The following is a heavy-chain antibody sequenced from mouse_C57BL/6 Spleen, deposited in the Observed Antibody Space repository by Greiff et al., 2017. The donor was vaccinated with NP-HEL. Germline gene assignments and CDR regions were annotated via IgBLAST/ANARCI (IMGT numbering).Heavy chain of an antibody. CDR3: ARSRAYYSNYWYFDV. V-gene: IGHV1-42*01. CDR1: GYSFTGYY. D-gene: IGHD2-5*01. CDR2: INPSTGGT. Sequence: EVKVEESGPELVKPGASVKISCKASGYSFTGYYMNWVKQSPEKSLEWIGEINPSTGGTTYNQKFKAKATLTVDKSSSTAYMQLKSLTSEDSAVYYCARSRAYYSNYWYFDVWGTGTTVTVSS. J-gene: IGHJ1*03.